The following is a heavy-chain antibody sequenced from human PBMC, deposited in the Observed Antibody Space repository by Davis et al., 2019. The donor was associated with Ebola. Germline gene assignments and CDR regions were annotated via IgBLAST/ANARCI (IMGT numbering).Heavy chain of an antibody. D-gene: IGHD5-12*01. CDR2: MNPNSGNT. Sequence: ASVKVSCKASGYTFTSYDINWVRQATGQGLEWMGWMNPNSGNTGYAQKFQGRVTITADESTSTAYMELSSLRSEDTAVYYCARLAMIPYYYGMDVWGQGTTVTVSS. J-gene: IGHJ6*02. CDR3: ARLAMIPYYYGMDV. V-gene: IGHV1-8*01. CDR1: GYTFTSYD.